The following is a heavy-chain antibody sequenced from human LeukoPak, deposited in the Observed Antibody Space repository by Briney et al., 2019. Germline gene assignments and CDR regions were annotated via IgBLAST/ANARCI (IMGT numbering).Heavy chain of an antibody. Sequence: SETLSLTCTVSGGSISSSNYYWGWIRQPPGKGLEWIGSIFYTGNTYDNPSLKSRVIMSVDTSKNQFSLELSSVTAADTAMYYCARLGPYYDFWSGYLPIDYWGQGTLVTVSS. CDR2: IFYTGNT. D-gene: IGHD3-3*01. J-gene: IGHJ4*02. V-gene: IGHV4-39*01. CDR3: ARLGPYYDFWSGYLPIDY. CDR1: GGSISSSNYY.